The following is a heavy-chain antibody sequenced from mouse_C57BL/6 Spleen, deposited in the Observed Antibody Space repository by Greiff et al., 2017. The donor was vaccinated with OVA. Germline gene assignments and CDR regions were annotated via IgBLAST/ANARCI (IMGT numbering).Heavy chain of an antibody. J-gene: IGHJ3*01. D-gene: IGHD2-3*01. CDR3: ARSEDGYPWFAY. V-gene: IGHV14-2*01. CDR2: IDPEDGET. Sequence: DVKLVESGAELVKPGASVKLSCTASGFNIKDYYMHWVKQRTEQGLEWIGRIDPEDGETKYAPKFQGKATITADTSSNTAYLQLSSLTSEDTAVYYCARSEDGYPWFAYWGQGTLVTVSA. CDR1: GFNIKDYY.